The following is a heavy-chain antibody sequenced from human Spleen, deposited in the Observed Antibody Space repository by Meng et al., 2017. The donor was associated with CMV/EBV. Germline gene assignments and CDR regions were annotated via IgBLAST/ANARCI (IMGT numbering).Heavy chain of an antibody. J-gene: IGHJ1*01. CDR1: GYSFTDCC. V-gene: IGHV5-51*01. D-gene: IGHD1-26*01. CDR2: IYPGDSDT. Sequence: SGYSFTDCCIAWVRQMPGRDLEWMGIIYPGDSDTRYSPYFQGQITISADKSINTAYLQLNSLKASDTAMYYCARHSGEGAMGELEHWGQGALVTVSS. CDR3: ARHSGEGAMGELEH.